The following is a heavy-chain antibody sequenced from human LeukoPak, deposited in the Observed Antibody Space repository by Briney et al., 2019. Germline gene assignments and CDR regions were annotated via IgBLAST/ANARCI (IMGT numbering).Heavy chain of an antibody. V-gene: IGHV4-38-2*02. CDR1: GYSISSGYY. CDR2: IYHSGST. CDR3: ARVSSEYFQH. J-gene: IGHJ1*01. D-gene: IGHD3-16*02. Sequence: PSETLSLTCTVSGYSISSGYYWGWIRQPPGKGLEWIGSIYHSGSTYYNPSLESRVTISVDTSKNQFSLKLSSVTAADTAVYYCARVSSEYFQHWGQGTLVTVSS.